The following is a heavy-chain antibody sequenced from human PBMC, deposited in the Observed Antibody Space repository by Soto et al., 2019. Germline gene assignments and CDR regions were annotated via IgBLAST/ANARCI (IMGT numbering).Heavy chain of an antibody. J-gene: IGHJ4*02. V-gene: IGHV3-66*01. CDR1: GFTVSSNY. CDR3: AKGKGVGATPDGANC. D-gene: IGHD1-26*01. Sequence: GGSLRLSCAASGFTVSSNYMSWVRQAPGKGLEWVSVICGGGTTYNADSVKGRFTISRDTSKNTVYLQMNSLRAEDTAIYYCAKGKGVGATPDGANCWGQGTLVTVSS. CDR2: ICGGGTT.